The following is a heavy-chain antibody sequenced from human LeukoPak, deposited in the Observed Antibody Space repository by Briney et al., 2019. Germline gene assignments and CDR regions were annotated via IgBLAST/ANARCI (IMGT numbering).Heavy chain of an antibody. J-gene: IGHJ6*02. CDR1: GFTFSSYG. D-gene: IGHD2-2*01. Sequence: GGSLRLSCAASGFTFSSYGMHWVHQAPGKGLELVAVISYDGSNKYYADSVKGRFTISRDNTKNTLYLQMNSLRAEDTAVYYCAKALVVFYYYYGMDVWGQGTTVTVSS. V-gene: IGHV3-30*18. CDR3: AKALVVFYYYYGMDV. CDR2: ISYDGSNK.